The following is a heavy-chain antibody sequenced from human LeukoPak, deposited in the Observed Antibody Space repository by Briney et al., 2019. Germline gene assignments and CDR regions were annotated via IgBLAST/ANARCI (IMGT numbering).Heavy chain of an antibody. J-gene: IGHJ3*02. Sequence: ASVKVSCKASGYTFTSYYMHWVRQAPGQGLERMGIINPSGGSTSYAQKFQGRVTMTRDTSTSTVYMELSSLRSEDTAVYYCARVGFGLVYAFDIWGQGTMVTVSS. D-gene: IGHD3-3*01. CDR2: INPSGGST. CDR3: ARVGFGLVYAFDI. V-gene: IGHV1-46*01. CDR1: GYTFTSYY.